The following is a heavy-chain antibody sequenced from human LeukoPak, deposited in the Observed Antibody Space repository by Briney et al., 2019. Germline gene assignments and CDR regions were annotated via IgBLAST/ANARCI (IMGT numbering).Heavy chain of an antibody. CDR3: ARGYFDWSENRWFDP. CDR2: INHSGST. V-gene: IGHV4-34*01. D-gene: IGHD3-9*01. Sequence: SETLSLTCAVYGGSFSGYYWSWIRQPPRGWLELIGEINHSGSTNYNPSLKSRVTISVDTSKNHFFLQRISFTAADTAVYYCARGYFDWSENRWFDPWGQGTLVTVSS. J-gene: IGHJ5*02. CDR1: GGSFSGYY.